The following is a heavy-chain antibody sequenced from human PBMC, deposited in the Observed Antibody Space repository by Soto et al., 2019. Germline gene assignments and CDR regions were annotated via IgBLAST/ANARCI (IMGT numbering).Heavy chain of an antibody. V-gene: IGHV1-18*01. CDR1: GYTFTRYG. D-gene: IGHD3-16*01. CDR3: AMVDVYVTPSPQDF. J-gene: IGHJ6*02. CDR2: INTYNGNT. Sequence: GASVKVSCKASGYTFTRYGIGWARQAPGQGLEWMGWINTYNGNTNYAQNVQGRVTLTTDTSTSTAYMELRSLRSNDTAIYYCAMVDVYVTPSPQDFWGQGTTVTVSS.